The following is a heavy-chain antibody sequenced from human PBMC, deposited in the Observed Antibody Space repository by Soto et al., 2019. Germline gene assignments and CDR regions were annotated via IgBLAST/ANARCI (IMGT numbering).Heavy chain of an antibody. CDR3: AGDLNLGLGDY. J-gene: IGHJ4*02. Sequence: QVQLVQSGAEVKKPGASVKVSCKASGYTFTSYGLRWVRQAPGQGLEWMGWINANNGNTKYAQKLQGRVSMTTDTSTTTAYMELRSLISDDTAVYYCAGDLNLGLGDYWGQGTLVTVSS. CDR1: GYTFTSYG. D-gene: IGHD7-27*01. V-gene: IGHV1-18*01. CDR2: INANNGNT.